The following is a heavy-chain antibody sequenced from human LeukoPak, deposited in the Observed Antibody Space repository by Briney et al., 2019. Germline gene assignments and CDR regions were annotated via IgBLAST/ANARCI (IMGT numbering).Heavy chain of an antibody. D-gene: IGHD3-22*01. Sequence: GRSLRLSCAASGFTFDDYAMHWVRQAPGKGLEWVSGISWNSGSIGYADSVKGRFTISRDNAKNSLYLQMNSLRAEDTALYYCATGYYSFRGYFQHWGQGTLVTDSS. CDR1: GFTFDDYA. CDR2: ISWNSGSI. CDR3: ATGYYSFRGYFQH. V-gene: IGHV3-9*01. J-gene: IGHJ1*01.